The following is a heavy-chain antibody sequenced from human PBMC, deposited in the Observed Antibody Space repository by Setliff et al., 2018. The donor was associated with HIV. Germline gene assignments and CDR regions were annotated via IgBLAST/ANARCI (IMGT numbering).Heavy chain of an antibody. Sequence: SETLSLTCAVSGYSISSGYYWGWIRQPPGKGLEWIGSIYHSGSTYYNPSLKSRVTISVDTSKNQFSLKLSSVTAADTAVYYCARAVSHVDYWGRGTLVTVSS. J-gene: IGHJ4*02. CDR2: IYHSGST. D-gene: IGHD6-19*01. CDR1: GYSISSGYY. CDR3: ARAVSHVDY. V-gene: IGHV4-38-2*01.